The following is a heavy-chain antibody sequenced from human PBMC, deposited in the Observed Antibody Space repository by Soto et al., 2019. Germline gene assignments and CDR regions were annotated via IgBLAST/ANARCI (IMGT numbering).Heavy chain of an antibody. Sequence: ASVKVSCKASGYTFTSYYMHWVRQAPGQGLEWMGIINPSGGSTSYAQKFQGRVTMTRDTSTSTVYMELSSLRSEDTAVYYCARDARVVAATRWNWFDPWGQGTQVTVSS. D-gene: IGHD2-15*01. CDR2: INPSGGST. J-gene: IGHJ5*02. V-gene: IGHV1-46*01. CDR3: ARDARVVAATRWNWFDP. CDR1: GYTFTSYY.